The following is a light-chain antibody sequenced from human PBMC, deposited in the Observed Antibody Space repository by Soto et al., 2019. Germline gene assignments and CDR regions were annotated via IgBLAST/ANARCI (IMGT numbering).Light chain of an antibody. J-gene: IGLJ2*01. Sequence: QSALTQPPSVSGSPGQSVTISCTGTSSDGGSYNRVSWYQQPPGTGPKLMIYEVSNRPSGVPDRFSGSKSGNTASLTISGLQAEDEADYYCSSFTSSTTLVFGEGTKLTVL. V-gene: IGLV2-18*02. CDR2: EVS. CDR1: SSDGGSYNR. CDR3: SSFTSSTTLV.